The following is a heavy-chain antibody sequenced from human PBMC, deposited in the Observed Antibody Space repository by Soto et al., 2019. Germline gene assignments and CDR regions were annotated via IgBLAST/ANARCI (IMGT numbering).Heavy chain of an antibody. D-gene: IGHD1-1*01. V-gene: IGHV3-33*01. CDR1: GFFLRDFG. Sequence: GGSLRLSCVASGFFLRDFGMHWVRQAPGKGLEWVSVIWYDGSNTYQGESVKGRFTMSRDISKNTLYLQMDSLRPEDTAVYYCAIAIAGKWHPFDYWGHGTPVTVSS. CDR3: AIAIAGKWHPFDY. J-gene: IGHJ4*03. CDR2: IWYDGSNT.